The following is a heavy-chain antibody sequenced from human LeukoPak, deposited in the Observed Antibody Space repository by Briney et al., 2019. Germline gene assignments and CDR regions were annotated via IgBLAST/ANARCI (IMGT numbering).Heavy chain of an antibody. D-gene: IGHD2-8*01. CDR2: IIPIFGTA. CDR1: GYTFTSYG. V-gene: IGHV1-69*13. CDR3: ARGTKYCTNGVCWYYFDY. J-gene: IGHJ4*02. Sequence: SVKVSCKASGYTFTSYGISWVRQAPGQGLEWMGGIIPIFGTANYAQKFQGRVTITADESTSTAYMELSSLRSEDTAVYYCARGTKYCTNGVCWYYFDYWGQGTLVTVSS.